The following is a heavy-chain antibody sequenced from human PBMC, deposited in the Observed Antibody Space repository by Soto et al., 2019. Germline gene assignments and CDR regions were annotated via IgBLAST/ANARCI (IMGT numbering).Heavy chain of an antibody. CDR1: GFTFASFP. V-gene: IGHV3-30-3*01. CDR2: VSFDGTNT. J-gene: IGHJ3*01. D-gene: IGHD2-2*03. Sequence: QVQLVESGGGVVQPGESLRLSCVGSGFTFASFPIHWVRQAPGRGLEWLSLVSFDGTNTYSADSVRGRVSMSRDNSRDTSYLEIQHLRSDDTGIYYCAREARRSLDILYGVFDVWGPGTMVPVSS. CDR3: AREARRSLDILYGVFDV.